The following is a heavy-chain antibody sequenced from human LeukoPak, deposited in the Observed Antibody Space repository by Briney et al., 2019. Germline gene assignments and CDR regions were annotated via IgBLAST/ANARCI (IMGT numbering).Heavy chain of an antibody. CDR3: AREGTYYDSSGYYVS. CDR2: ISGSGGTT. D-gene: IGHD3-22*01. Sequence: GGSLRLSCAASGFTFSSFAMTWVRQAPGKGLEWVSGISGSGGTTYYADSVKGRFTLSRDNSNRTLFLEMSSLRVEDTAVYYCAREGTYYDSSGYYVSWGQGTLVTVSS. CDR1: GFTFSSFA. V-gene: IGHV3-23*01. J-gene: IGHJ5*02.